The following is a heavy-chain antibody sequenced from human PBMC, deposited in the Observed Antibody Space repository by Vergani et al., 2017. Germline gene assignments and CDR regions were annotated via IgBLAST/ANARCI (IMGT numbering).Heavy chain of an antibody. V-gene: IGHV3-74*01. D-gene: IGHD5-12*01. CDR3: VRARCSGPGFMSNWFDS. CDR1: GFSFSGYW. Sequence: EVQLVESGGGLIHPGGSLRLSCEGSGFSFSGYWMHWVRQSPEKGLVWVSRIKSDGSITNYADSVKGRFTISRDNAKNTLYLEMNSLRGDDTAIYYCVRARCSGPGFMSNWFDSWGQGTLVTVS. CDR2: IKSDGSIT. J-gene: IGHJ5*01.